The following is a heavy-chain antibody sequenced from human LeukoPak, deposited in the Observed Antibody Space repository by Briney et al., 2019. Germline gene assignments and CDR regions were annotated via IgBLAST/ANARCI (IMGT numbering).Heavy chain of an antibody. CDR1: GFTFGDYA. Sequence: GGSLRLSCTASGFTFGDYAMSWFRQAPGKGLEWVGFIRSKAYGGTTEYAASVKGRFTISRDDSKSIAYLQMNSLKTEDTAVYYCTRDVVAGLYYYYYMDVWGKGTTVTVSS. CDR3: TRDVVAGLYYYYYMDV. V-gene: IGHV3-49*03. CDR2: IRSKAYGGTT. J-gene: IGHJ6*03. D-gene: IGHD6-19*01.